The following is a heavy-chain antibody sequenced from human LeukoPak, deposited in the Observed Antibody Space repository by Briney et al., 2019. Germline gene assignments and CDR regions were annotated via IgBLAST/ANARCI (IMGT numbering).Heavy chain of an antibody. CDR1: GFTLSNYA. J-gene: IGHJ4*02. CDR3: ARPTPGEFSLLVDF. D-gene: IGHD3-16*02. V-gene: IGHV3-30*01. CDR2: RSNDGSDE. Sequence: GSSVRLPCAASGFTLSNYAMQCARHAPGQALEWVAIRSNDGSDELSADAVQGRFTISRDNSKNTLYLQMNSLRADDTAVYYCARPTPGEFSLLVDFWGRGTLVTVS.